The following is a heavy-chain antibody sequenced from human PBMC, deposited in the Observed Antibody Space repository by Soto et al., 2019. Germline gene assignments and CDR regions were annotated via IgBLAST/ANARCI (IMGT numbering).Heavy chain of an antibody. CDR2: IIPIFGTA. CDR1: GGTFSSYA. J-gene: IGHJ4*02. V-gene: IGHV1-69*01. CDR3: ARLGPVGAPRG. Sequence: QVQLVQSGAEVKKPGSSVKVSCKASGGTFSSYAISWVRQAPGHGLEWMGGIIPIFGTANYAQKFQGRVTITADESTSPAYRELSSLRSEDTAVYYCARLGPVGAPRGWGQGTLVTVSS. D-gene: IGHD1-26*01.